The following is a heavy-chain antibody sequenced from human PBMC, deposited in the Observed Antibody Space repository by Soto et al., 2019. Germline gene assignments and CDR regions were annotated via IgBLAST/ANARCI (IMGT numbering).Heavy chain of an antibody. CDR3: AKDLGPYYDFWSGYDY. J-gene: IGHJ4*02. Sequence: GGSLRLSCAASGFTFSSYAMSWVRQAPGKGLEWVSAISGSGGSTYYADSVKGRFTISRDNSKNTLYLQMNSLRAEDMAVYYCAKDLGPYYDFWSGYDYWGQGTLVTVSS. V-gene: IGHV3-23*01. CDR1: GFTFSSYA. D-gene: IGHD3-3*01. CDR2: ISGSGGST.